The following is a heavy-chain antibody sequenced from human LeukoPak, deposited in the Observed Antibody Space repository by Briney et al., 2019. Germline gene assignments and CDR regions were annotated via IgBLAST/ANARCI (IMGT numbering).Heavy chain of an antibody. J-gene: IGHJ3*02. CDR2: TSYDGSNI. V-gene: IGHV3-30*03. Sequence: PGGSLRLSCAASGFTFSSYSMNGVRQAPGKGLEWVAVTSYDGSNIYYADSAKGRFTISRDNSKNTLYMQMNSLRAEDTAVYYCAAEGGLRGTYPTTREAFNIWGQGTMITVSS. D-gene: IGHD1-26*01. CDR3: AAEGGLRGTYPTTREAFNI. CDR1: GFTFSSYS.